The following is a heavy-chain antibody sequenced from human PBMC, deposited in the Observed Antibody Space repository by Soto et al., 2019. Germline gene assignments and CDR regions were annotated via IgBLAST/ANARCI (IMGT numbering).Heavy chain of an antibody. J-gene: IGHJ3*02. D-gene: IGHD3-22*01. CDR2: ISSISSYI. Sequence: PGGSLRLSCTASGFTFSSYSMNWVRQAPGKGLEWVSSISSISSYIYYADSVKGRFTISRDNAKNSFYLQMNSLRAEDTAVYYCSRGDYYDSSGPFSDAFDIWGRGTMVTVSS. CDR3: SRGDYYDSSGPFSDAFDI. CDR1: GFTFSSYS. V-gene: IGHV3-21*01.